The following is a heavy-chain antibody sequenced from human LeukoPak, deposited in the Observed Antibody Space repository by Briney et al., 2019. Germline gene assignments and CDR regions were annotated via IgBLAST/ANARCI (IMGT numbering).Heavy chain of an antibody. J-gene: IGHJ4*02. Sequence: SETLSLTCTVSGDSISSGSYYWSWIRQPAGKGLEWIGRIYTSGSTNYNPSLKSRVTIPVDTSKNQFSLKLSSVTAADTAVYYCARDEGYWGQGTLVTVSS. CDR1: GDSISSGSYY. CDR3: ARDEGY. CDR2: IYTSGST. V-gene: IGHV4-61*02.